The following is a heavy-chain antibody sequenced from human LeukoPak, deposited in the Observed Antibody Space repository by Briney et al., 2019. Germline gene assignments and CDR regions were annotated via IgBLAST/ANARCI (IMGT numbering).Heavy chain of an antibody. D-gene: IGHD1-26*01. J-gene: IGHJ6*03. CDR2: IYTSGST. CDR1: GYSISSGYY. V-gene: IGHV4-38-2*02. Sequence: SETLSLTCTVSGYSISSGYYWGWIRQPPGKGLEWIGRIYTSGSTNYNPPLKSRVTMSVDTSKNQFSLKLSSVTAADTAVYYCARGRPGNSGSYYDYYYYYMDVWGKGTTVTVSS. CDR3: ARGRPGNSGSYYDYYYYYMDV.